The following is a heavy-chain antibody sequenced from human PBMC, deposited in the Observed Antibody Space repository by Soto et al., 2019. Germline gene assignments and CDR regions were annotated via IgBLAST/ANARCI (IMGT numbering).Heavy chain of an antibody. CDR1: GFTFSTYS. J-gene: IGHJ6*02. CDR2: ISSRSDI. CDR3: AREYTAWPLAYGLDV. D-gene: IGHD2-2*02. V-gene: IGHV3-21*01. Sequence: PGGSLKLSCVGSGFTFSTYSINGVRQAPGKGLEWVSSISSRSDIYYADSVKGRFTISRDNAKNSVSLQMNSLRAEDTAVYYCAREYTAWPLAYGLDVWGQGTTVTV.